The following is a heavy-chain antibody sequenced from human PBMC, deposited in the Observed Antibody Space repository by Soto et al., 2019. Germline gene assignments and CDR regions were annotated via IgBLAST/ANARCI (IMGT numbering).Heavy chain of an antibody. CDR3: ARVTDYLDTIGYSREYFQH. D-gene: IGHD3-22*01. Sequence: GXSVKVSCKASGYTFTSAAMHWLRQAAGQSPEWMGWINAGNGNTKYSQKFQGRVTITRDISASTVYMEMSSLRSEDTAVYFCARVTDYLDTIGYSREYFQHWGQGTPVTVSS. CDR2: INAGNGNT. CDR1: GYTFTSAA. V-gene: IGHV1-3*01. J-gene: IGHJ1*01.